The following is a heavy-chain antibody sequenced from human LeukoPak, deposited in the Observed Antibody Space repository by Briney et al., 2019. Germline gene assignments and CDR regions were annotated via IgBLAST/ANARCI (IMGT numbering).Heavy chain of an antibody. V-gene: IGHV3-7*01. CDR1: GFSFSSFW. CDR3: ARWDTICGVLIDY. D-gene: IGHD3-3*01. CDR2: IKEDGSRN. J-gene: IGHJ4*01. Sequence: GGSLRLSRAASGFSFSSFWMMCVRQAPGKGPEWVANIKEDGSRNHCVDSVKGRFTSSRDNAKNSLFLQICSLRVEGTAVHCGARWDTICGVLIDYWGQATLVTVSS.